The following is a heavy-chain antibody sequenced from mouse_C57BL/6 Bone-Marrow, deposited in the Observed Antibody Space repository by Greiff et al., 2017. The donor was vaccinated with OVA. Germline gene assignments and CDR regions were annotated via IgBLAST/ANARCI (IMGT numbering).Heavy chain of an antibody. D-gene: IGHD2-3*01. Sequence: EVQLQQSGPELVKPGASVKISCKASGYSFTGYYMNWVKQSPEKSLEWIGEINPSTGGTTYNQKFKAKATLTVDKSSSTAYMQLKSLTSEDSAVYYCARNDRDGYYNFDYWGQGTTLTVSS. CDR3: ARNDRDGYYNFDY. CDR2: INPSTGGT. V-gene: IGHV1-42*01. J-gene: IGHJ2*01. CDR1: GYSFTGYY.